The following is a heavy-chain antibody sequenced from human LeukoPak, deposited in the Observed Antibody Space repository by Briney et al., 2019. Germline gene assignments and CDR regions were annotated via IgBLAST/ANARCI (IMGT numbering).Heavy chain of an antibody. V-gene: IGHV1-8*01. CDR3: ARGDIVVVPAATRQYYYYYYMDV. Sequence: GASVKVSCKASGYTFTSYDINWVRQATGQGLEWMGWMNPNSGNTGYAQKFQGRGTMTRNTSISTAYMELSSLRSEDTAVYYCARGDIVVVPAATRQYYYYYYMDVWGKGTTVTVSS. D-gene: IGHD2-2*01. J-gene: IGHJ6*03. CDR1: GYTFTSYD. CDR2: MNPNSGNT.